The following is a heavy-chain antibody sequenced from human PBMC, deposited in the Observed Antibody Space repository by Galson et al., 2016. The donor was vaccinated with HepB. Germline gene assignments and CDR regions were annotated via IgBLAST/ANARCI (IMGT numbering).Heavy chain of an antibody. Sequence: LRLSCAASGFTFSLYSMNWVRQAPGKGLEWVSYVSSYSSTTHYADSVKGRFTISRDNAKNSLYLQMNSLRDEDTAVYYCARGERGSYNSGYFDYWGQGNLVTVSS. CDR2: VSSYSSTT. CDR1: GFTFSLYS. D-gene: IGHD1-26*01. J-gene: IGHJ4*02. CDR3: ARGERGSYNSGYFDY. V-gene: IGHV3-48*02.